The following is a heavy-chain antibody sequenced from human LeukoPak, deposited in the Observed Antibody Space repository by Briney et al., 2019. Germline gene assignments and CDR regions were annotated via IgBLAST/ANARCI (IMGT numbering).Heavy chain of an antibody. CDR1: GFSFRSYW. J-gene: IGHJ4*02. Sequence: PGRSLILSCSASGFSFRSYWMHWVRLPPGKGLVWVSRIDTDGSSTAYADSVKGRFTISRDNAKNTLYLQMYSLRAEDTAIYYCTRGGTTFDYWGQGTLVTVSS. CDR2: IDTDGSST. D-gene: IGHD1-1*01. V-gene: IGHV3-74*01. CDR3: TRGGTTFDY.